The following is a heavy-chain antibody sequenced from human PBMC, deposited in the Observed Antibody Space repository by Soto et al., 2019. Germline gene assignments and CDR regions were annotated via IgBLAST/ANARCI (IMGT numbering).Heavy chain of an antibody. V-gene: IGHV3-23*01. CDR3: AKPVGGTGAFDI. CDR1: GFTFSSYA. J-gene: IGHJ3*02. Sequence: EVQLLESGGGMVQPGGSLRLSCAASGFTFSSYAMSWVRQAPGKGLEWVSAISGSGGSTYYADSVKGRFTISRDNSKNTLYLQMNSLRAEDTAVYYCAKPVGGTGAFDIWGQGTMVTVSS. D-gene: IGHD3-16*01. CDR2: ISGSGGST.